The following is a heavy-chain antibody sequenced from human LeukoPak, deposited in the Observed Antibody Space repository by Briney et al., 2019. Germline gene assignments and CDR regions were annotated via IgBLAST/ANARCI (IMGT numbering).Heavy chain of an antibody. CDR1: GFTFSSYG. CDR3: AKDRQKRYCTNGVCYYFDY. CDR2: IRYDGSNK. D-gene: IGHD2-8*01. J-gene: IGHJ4*02. V-gene: IGHV3-30*02. Sequence: GGSLRLSCAASGFTFSSYGMHWVRQAPGKGLEWVAFIRYDGSNKYYADSVKGRFTISRDNSKNTLYLQMNSLRAEDTAVYYCAKDRQKRYCTNGVCYYFDYWGQGTLVTVSS.